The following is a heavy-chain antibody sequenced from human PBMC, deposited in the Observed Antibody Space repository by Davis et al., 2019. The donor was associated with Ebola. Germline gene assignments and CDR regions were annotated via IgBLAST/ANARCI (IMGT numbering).Heavy chain of an antibody. Sequence: GESLKISCAASGFTFSRYPMHWVRQAPGKGLEWVALISYDGSNKYYGDSVKGRFTISRDNSKNTLYLQMNSMRAEDTAVYYCARDGPLFALGDYYYGMDVWGQGTTVTVSS. V-gene: IGHV3-30-3*01. J-gene: IGHJ6*02. CDR2: ISYDGSNK. CDR1: GFTFSRYP. D-gene: IGHD3-16*01. CDR3: ARDGPLFALGDYYYGMDV.